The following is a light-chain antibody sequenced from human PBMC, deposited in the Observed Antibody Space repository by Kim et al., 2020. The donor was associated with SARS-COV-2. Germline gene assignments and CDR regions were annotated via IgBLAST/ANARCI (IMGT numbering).Light chain of an antibody. Sequence: IIRHRGDILSNYSLSWYQKPPGHALLVIISNNNQRPSGIDERFSGSSSGNTASLTTAAPPADDEADYYCNSHGTTNPLVFGGGTQLTVL. CDR2: NNN. CDR3: NSHGTTNPLV. J-gene: IGLJ3*02. V-gene: IGLV3-19*01. CDR1: ILSNYS.